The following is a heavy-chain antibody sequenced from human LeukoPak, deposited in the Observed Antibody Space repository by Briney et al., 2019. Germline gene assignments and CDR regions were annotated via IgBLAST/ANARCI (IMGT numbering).Heavy chain of an antibody. V-gene: IGHV3-23*01. Sequence: GGSLRLSCVASGFTLSNYVMSWVRQAPGKGLEWVSGVSGGGFDTYYTDSVKGRFTISRDNSKNTLYLQMNSLRAEDTAVYYCARDLEQWLVRGLDYWGQGTLVTVSS. CDR2: VSGGGFDT. D-gene: IGHD6-19*01. CDR3: ARDLEQWLVRGLDY. CDR1: GFTLSNYV. J-gene: IGHJ4*02.